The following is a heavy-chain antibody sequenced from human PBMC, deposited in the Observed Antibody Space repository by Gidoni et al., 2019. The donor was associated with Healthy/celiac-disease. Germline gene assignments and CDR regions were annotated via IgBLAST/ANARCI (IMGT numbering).Heavy chain of an antibody. Sequence: EWVAFIRYDGSNKYYADSVKGRFTISRDNSKNTLYLQMNSLRAEDTAVYYCAKDSRITGTPYYFDYWGQGTLVTVSS. CDR3: AKDSRITGTPYYFDY. J-gene: IGHJ4*02. V-gene: IGHV3-30*02. D-gene: IGHD1-20*01. CDR2: IRYDGSNK.